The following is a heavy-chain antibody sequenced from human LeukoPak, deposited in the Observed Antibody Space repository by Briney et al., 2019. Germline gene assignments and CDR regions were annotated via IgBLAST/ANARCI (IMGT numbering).Heavy chain of an antibody. CDR1: GGSFSGYY. V-gene: IGHV4-34*01. D-gene: IGHD3-10*01. CDR3: AREEYYSL. Sequence: PSETLSLTCAVYGGSFSGYYWSWIRQPPGKGLEWIGETNHSGSTNYNPSLKSRVTISVDTSKNQFSLKLSSVTAADTAVYYCAREEYYSLWGQGTLVTVSS. CDR2: TNHSGST. J-gene: IGHJ4*02.